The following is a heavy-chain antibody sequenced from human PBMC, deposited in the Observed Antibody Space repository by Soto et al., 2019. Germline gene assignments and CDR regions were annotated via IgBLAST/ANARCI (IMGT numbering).Heavy chain of an antibody. CDR2: IYYSGST. J-gene: IGHJ6*02. CDR3: ARENMGVWGSDYDYGMDV. V-gene: IGHV4-61*01. CDR1: GGSVSSGSYY. D-gene: IGHD3-16*01. Sequence: QVQLQESGPGLVKPSETLSLTCTVSGGSVSSGSYYWSWIRQPPGKGLEWIGYIYYSGSTNYNPSLKSRVTISVDTSKNQFSLKLSSVTAADTAVYYWARENMGVWGSDYDYGMDVWGQGTTVTVSS.